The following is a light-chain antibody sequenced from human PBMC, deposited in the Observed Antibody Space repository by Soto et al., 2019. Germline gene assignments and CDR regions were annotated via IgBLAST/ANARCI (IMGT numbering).Light chain of an antibody. CDR3: QQFET. J-gene: IGKJ4*01. Sequence: EIVMTQSPATLSVSPGEGATLSCRASQGIGDTLAWYQQKPGQTPRLLIYGASNRATGIPDRFSGSGSGADFTLTINRLEPEDFAVYYCQQFETFGGGTKVEIK. V-gene: IGKV3-20*01. CDR1: QGIGDT. CDR2: GAS.